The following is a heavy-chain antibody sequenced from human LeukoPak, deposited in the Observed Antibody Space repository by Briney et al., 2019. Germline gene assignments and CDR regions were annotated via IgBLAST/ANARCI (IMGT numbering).Heavy chain of an antibody. V-gene: IGHV3-7*01. Sequence: GGSLRLSCAASGFTFSRYWMSWVRQAPGKGLEWVANINQGGSGKYYVDSVKGRFTISRDNAKNSLHLQMNSLRAEDTAVYYCAMTTVGFDYWGQGALVTVSS. CDR3: AMTTVGFDY. J-gene: IGHJ4*02. CDR1: GFTFSRYW. D-gene: IGHD4-23*01. CDR2: INQGGSGK.